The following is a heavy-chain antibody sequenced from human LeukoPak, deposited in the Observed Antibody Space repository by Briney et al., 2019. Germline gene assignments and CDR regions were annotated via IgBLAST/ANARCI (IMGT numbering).Heavy chain of an antibody. J-gene: IGHJ6*03. CDR1: GGSFSGYY. V-gene: IGHV4-34*01. Sequence: SETLSLTCAVYGGSFSGYYRSWIRQPPGKGLEWIGEINHSGSTNYNPSLKSRVTISGDTSTNQFSLKLSSVTAADTAVYFCARVGYSYVINDWSRTGLGAYATKHYYHMDVWGKGTTVTVSS. CDR3: ARVGYSYVINDWSRTGLGAYATKHYYHMDV. D-gene: IGHD5-18*01. CDR2: INHSGST.